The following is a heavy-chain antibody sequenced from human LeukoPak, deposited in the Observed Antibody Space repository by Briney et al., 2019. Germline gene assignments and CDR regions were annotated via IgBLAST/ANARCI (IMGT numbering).Heavy chain of an antibody. V-gene: IGHV1-69*06. CDR3: ARCAVRGVYYYYMDV. D-gene: IGHD3-10*01. CDR2: IIPIFGTA. Sequence: GASVKVSCKASGGTFSSYAISWVRQAPGQGLEWMGGIIPIFGTANYAQKFQGRVTITADKSTSTAYMELSSLRSEDTAVYYCARCAVRGVYYYYMDVWGKGTTVTVSS. CDR1: GGTFSSYA. J-gene: IGHJ6*03.